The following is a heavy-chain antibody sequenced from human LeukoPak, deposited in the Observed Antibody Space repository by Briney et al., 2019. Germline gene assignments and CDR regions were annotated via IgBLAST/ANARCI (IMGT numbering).Heavy chain of an antibody. V-gene: IGHV1-2*02. CDR3: ARDVGSTWGVIDY. CDR1: GYTFTGYY. CDR2: INPNSGGT. Sequence: ASVKVSCKASGYTFTGYYMHWVRQAPGQGLEWMGWINPNSGGTNYAQKFQGRVTMTRDTSISTAYMELSRLRSDDTAVYYCARDVGSTWGVIDYWGQGTLVTVSS. J-gene: IGHJ4*02. D-gene: IGHD3-16*01.